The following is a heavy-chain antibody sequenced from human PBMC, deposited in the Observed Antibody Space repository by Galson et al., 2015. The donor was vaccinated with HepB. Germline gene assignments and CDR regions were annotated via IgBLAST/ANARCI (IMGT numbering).Heavy chain of an antibody. D-gene: IGHD6-13*01. CDR1: GFTFSSYS. CDR3: ARDAYSTADDAFDI. CDR2: ISSSSSYI. V-gene: IGHV3-21*01. Sequence: SLRLSCAASGFTFSSYSMNWVRQAPGKGLEWVSSISSSSSYIYYADSVKGRFTISRDNAKNSLYLQMNSLRAEDTAVYYCARDAYSTADDAFDIWGQGTMVTVSS. J-gene: IGHJ3*02.